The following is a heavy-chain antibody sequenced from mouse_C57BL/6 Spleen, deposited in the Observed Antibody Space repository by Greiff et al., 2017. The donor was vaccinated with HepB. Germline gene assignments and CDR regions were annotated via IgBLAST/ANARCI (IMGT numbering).Heavy chain of an antibody. CDR3: AGMDEVYHPAWFAY. J-gene: IGHJ3*01. CDR1: GYTFTSYW. CDR2: IDPSDSET. V-gene: IGHV1-52*01. Sequence: QVQLQQPGAELVRPGSSVKLSCKASGYTFTSYWMHWVQQRPIQGLEWIGNIDPSDSETHYNQKFKDKATLTVDKSSSTAYMQLSSLTSEDSAVYYCAGMDEVYHPAWFAYWGQGTLVTVSA.